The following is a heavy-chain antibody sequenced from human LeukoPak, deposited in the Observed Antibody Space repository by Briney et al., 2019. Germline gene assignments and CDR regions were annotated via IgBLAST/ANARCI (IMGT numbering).Heavy chain of an antibody. D-gene: IGHD6-13*01. CDR2: INHSGST. CDR3: ARVAAGKGYPFDY. J-gene: IGHJ4*02. Sequence: SETLSLTCAVYGVSFSGYYWSWIRQPPGKGLEWIGEINHSGSTNYNPSLKSRVTISVDTSKNQFSLKLSSVTAADTAVYYCARVAAGKGYPFDYWGQGTLVTVSS. CDR1: GVSFSGYY. V-gene: IGHV4-34*01.